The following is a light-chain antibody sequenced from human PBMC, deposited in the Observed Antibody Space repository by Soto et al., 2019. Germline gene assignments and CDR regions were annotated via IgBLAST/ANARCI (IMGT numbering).Light chain of an antibody. J-gene: IGKJ5*01. V-gene: IGKV3-20*01. CDR2: GAS. CDR3: QQYGSSPAVT. Sequence: DIVFTHSPGTLSLSPGERATLSCRASQSVSSSYLAWYQQKPGQAPRLLIYGASSRATGIPDRFSGSGSGTDFTLTISRLEPEDFAVYYCQQYGSSPAVTFGQGTRLEIK. CDR1: QSVSSSY.